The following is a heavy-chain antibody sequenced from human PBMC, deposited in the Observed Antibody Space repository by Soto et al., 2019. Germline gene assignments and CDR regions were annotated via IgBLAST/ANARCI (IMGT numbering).Heavy chain of an antibody. Sequence: ASVKVSCKASGYTLTSYGVSWVRQAPGQGLEWMGWISAYNGNTNYAQKLQGRVTMTTDKSTSTAYMELRSLRSDDTAVYYCARDHVVRGVGKFDPWGQGTLVTVSS. V-gene: IGHV1-18*01. CDR2: ISAYNGNT. J-gene: IGHJ5*02. CDR1: GYTLTSYG. D-gene: IGHD3-10*01. CDR3: ARDHVVRGVGKFDP.